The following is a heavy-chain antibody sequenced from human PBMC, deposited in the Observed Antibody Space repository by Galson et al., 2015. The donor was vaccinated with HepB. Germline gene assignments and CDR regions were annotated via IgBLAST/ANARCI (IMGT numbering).Heavy chain of an antibody. V-gene: IGHV4-39*01. Sequence: ETLSLTCTVSGGSINSDSHYWGWVRQPPGKGLEWIGSVYYSGSAYKNPSLRSRLTMSVDTSENQFSLRLSAVTAADTAVYYCVVDLSDIPVADSVMGYWGQGTLVTVSS. CDR2: VYYSGSA. CDR1: GGSINSDSHY. CDR3: VVDLSDIPVADSVMGY. J-gene: IGHJ4*02. D-gene: IGHD6-19*01.